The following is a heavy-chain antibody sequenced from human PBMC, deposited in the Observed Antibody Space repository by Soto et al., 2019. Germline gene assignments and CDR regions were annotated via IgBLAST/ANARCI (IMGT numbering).Heavy chain of an antibody. V-gene: IGHV3-21*01. J-gene: IGHJ6*02. CDR3: ARDFSLENYYYGMDV. CDR2: ISSSSSYI. CDR1: GFTFSSYS. D-gene: IGHD2-2*01. Sequence: GGSLRLSCAASGFTFSSYSMNWVRQAPGKGLEWVSSISSSSSYIYYADSVKGRFTISRDNAKNSLYLQMNSLRAEDTAVYYCARDFSLENYYYGMDVWGQGTTVTVSS.